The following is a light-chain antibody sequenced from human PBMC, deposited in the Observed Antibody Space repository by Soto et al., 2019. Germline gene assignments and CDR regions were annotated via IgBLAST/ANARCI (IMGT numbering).Light chain of an antibody. V-gene: IGLV2-14*01. Sequence: QSALTQPASVSGSPGQSITISCTGTSSDVGGYNYVSWYQQHPGKAPKLMIYEVSNRPSGVSNRFSGSKSGNTASLTISGLQAEDEADYYCSSYTSSSTLAFGTGTKSPS. CDR3: SSYTSSSTLA. J-gene: IGLJ1*01. CDR2: EVS. CDR1: SSDVGGYNY.